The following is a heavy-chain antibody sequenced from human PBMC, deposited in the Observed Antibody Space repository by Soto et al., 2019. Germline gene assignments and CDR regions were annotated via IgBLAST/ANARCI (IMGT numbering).Heavy chain of an antibody. CDR2: ISGSGGHT. V-gene: IGHV3-23*01. Sequence: GGSLRLSCTGSGFSFFSYAMSWVRQAPGKGLEWVSTISGSGGHTYYADSVKGRFVVSRDNDKNTVYLHMSSLTGEDTAVYFCAKIEMGWFTHWGQGTQVTVSS. CDR1: GFSFFSYA. CDR3: AKIEMGWFTH. D-gene: IGHD6-19*01. J-gene: IGHJ4*02.